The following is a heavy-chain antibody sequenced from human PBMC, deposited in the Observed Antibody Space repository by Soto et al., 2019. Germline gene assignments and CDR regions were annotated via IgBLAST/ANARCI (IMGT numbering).Heavy chain of an antibody. J-gene: IGHJ6*02. CDR1: GGAVNSESHY. CDR2: IYYTGCT. CDR3: ARDPYEVRSGSSYYDMEV. V-gene: IGHV4-61*01. Sequence: QVQLQESGPGLVTPSETLSLTCTVSGGAVNSESHYWSWIRQTPGKGLELLGYIYYTGCTNYNPALKGRVTMSVDTSRDQVSLRLRSGTRADRVVYYCARDPYEVRSGSSYYDMEVWGQGPKVTVSS. D-gene: IGHD3-3*01.